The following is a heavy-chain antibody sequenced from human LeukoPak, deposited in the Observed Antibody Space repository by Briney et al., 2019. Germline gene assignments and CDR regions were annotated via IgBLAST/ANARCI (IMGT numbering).Heavy chain of an antibody. Sequence: ASVKVSCKASGYAFTGYYMHWVRLAPGQGLEWVGWIIPNSGGTNYAQKFQGRVTMTWDTSISTAYMELSRLRSDDTAVYYCARGEGLATILKPDAFDIWGQGTMVTVSS. J-gene: IGHJ3*02. V-gene: IGHV1-2*02. D-gene: IGHD5-12*01. CDR1: GYAFTGYY. CDR2: IIPNSGGT. CDR3: ARGEGLATILKPDAFDI.